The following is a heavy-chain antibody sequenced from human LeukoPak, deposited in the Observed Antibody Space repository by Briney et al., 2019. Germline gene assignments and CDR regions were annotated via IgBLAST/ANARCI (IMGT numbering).Heavy chain of an antibody. CDR2: INHSGST. Sequence: SSETLSLTCAVYGGSFSGYYWSWIRQPPGKGLEWIGEINHSGSTNYNPSLKSRVTISVDTSKNLFSLRLSSVTAADTAVYYCARVLEGSSGQHWYFDLWGRGTLVTVSS. D-gene: IGHD6-19*01. J-gene: IGHJ2*01. V-gene: IGHV4-34*01. CDR3: ARVLEGSSGQHWYFDL. CDR1: GGSFSGYY.